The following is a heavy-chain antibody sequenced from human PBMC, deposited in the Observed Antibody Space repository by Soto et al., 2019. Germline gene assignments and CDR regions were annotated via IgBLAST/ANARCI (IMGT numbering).Heavy chain of an antibody. CDR1: GGTFSSYA. CDR2: IIPIFGTA. V-gene: IGHV1-69*12. Sequence: QVQLVQSGAEVKKPGSSVKVSCKASGGTFSSYAISWVRQAPGQGLEWMGGIIPIFGTANYAQKFQGRVTINGDESTSTAYRELSSLRSADTAVYYCARRAAAVRDHPGDYYGMDVWGQGTSVTVSS. J-gene: IGHJ6*02. CDR3: ARRAAAVRDHPGDYYGMDV. D-gene: IGHD6-13*01.